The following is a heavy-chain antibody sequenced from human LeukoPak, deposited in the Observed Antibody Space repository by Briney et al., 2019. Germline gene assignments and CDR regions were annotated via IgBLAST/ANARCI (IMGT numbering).Heavy chain of an antibody. J-gene: IGHJ4*02. CDR3: ARGRNIEMTTMSGGSDY. CDR2: LNPNSGDT. Sequence: ASVKVSCTASGYTFTDYYMHWVRQAPGQGLEWMGWLNPNSGDTNYAQKLQGSVSMTRDTSSSTAYMDLSDLRSDDTAVYYCARGRNIEMTTMSGGSDYWGQGTLVTVSS. D-gene: IGHD5-24*01. CDR1: GYTFTDYY. V-gene: IGHV1-2*02.